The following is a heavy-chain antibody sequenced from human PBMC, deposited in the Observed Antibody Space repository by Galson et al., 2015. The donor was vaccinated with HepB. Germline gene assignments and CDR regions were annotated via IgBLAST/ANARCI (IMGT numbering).Heavy chain of an antibody. CDR3: GRGYYGSGCPPGFEY. CDR1: GFTFSNHW. V-gene: IGHV3-74*01. D-gene: IGHD3-10*01. J-gene: IGHJ4*02. Sequence: SLRLSCEASGFTFSNHWMHWVRQAPGQGLVWVSRISTDGGGISYADSVKGRFTVSRDNAENTLHLQMSSLRTEDTAVYYCGRGYYGSGCPPGFEYWGQGTLVTVSS. CDR2: ISTDGGGI.